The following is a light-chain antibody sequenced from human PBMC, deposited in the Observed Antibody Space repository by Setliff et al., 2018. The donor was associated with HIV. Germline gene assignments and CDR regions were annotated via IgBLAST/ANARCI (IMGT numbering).Light chain of an antibody. Sequence: QSALTQPASVSGFPGQSITISCTGSSSGVGSYNYVSWYQQHPGKAPKLMISDVSKRPSGVSNRFSGSKSGNTASLTISGLQAEDEADYYCSSYTSSTPLYVFGTGTKVTVL. J-gene: IGLJ1*01. CDR3: SSYTSSTPLYV. V-gene: IGLV2-14*03. CDR1: SSGVGSYNY. CDR2: DVS.